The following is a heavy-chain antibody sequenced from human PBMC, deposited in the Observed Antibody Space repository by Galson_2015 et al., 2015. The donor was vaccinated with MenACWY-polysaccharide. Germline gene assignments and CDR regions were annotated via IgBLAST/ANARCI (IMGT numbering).Heavy chain of an antibody. CDR3: ARAPRGITVDD. Sequence: SLRLSCAASGFNFNNHGMHWVRQAPGKGLEWVALIWSDGSKEYYAGSVKDRFTISKDNSKNTVYRQMNSLRAEDTAVYYCARAPRGITVDDSGQGALVAVSS. J-gene: IGHJ4*02. V-gene: IGHV3-33*01. CDR2: IWSDGSKE. D-gene: IGHD1-7*01. CDR1: GFNFNNHG.